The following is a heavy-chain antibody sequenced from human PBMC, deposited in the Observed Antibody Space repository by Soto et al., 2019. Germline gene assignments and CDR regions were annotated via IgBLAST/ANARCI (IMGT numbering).Heavy chain of an antibody. J-gene: IGHJ4*02. D-gene: IGHD1-26*01. V-gene: IGHV3-23*01. CDR3: AKRGREPDY. Sequence: PGGSLRLSCAASGFTSSSYAMSWVRQAPGKGLEWVSAIGGSGGSTYYAESVKGRFTISRDDSKNTLYLQMNSLRAEDTGVYYCAKRGREPDYWGQGTLVTVSS. CDR2: IGGSGGST. CDR1: GFTSSSYA.